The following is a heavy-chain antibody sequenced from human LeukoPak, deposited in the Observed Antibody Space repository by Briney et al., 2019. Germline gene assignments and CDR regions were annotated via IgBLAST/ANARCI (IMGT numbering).Heavy chain of an antibody. CDR2: IYHSGST. Sequence: SETLSLTCTVSGYSISTGYYWGWIRQPPGKGLEWIGTIYHSGSTYYNPSLKSRFTISIDTSKNQFSLKLSSVTAADTAVYYCARVSFNGRNDYWGQGTLVTVSS. CDR1: GYSISTGYY. V-gene: IGHV4-38-2*02. J-gene: IGHJ4*02. CDR3: ARVSFNGRNDY.